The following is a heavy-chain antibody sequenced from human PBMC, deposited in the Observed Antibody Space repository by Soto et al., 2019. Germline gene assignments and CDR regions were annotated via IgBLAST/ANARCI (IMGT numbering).Heavy chain of an antibody. CDR1: GGSISSYY. D-gene: IGHD3-22*01. CDR2: TYTSGST. V-gene: IGHV4-4*07. CDR3: ARVYDCSGYYRDWFDP. J-gene: IGHJ5*01. Sequence: LSLTCTVSGGSISSYYWSWIRQPAGKGLEWIGRTYTSGSTNYNPSLKSRVTMSVDTSKNQFSLKVSSVTAADTAVYYCARVYDCSGYYRDWFDPWGRGTLDTVSS.